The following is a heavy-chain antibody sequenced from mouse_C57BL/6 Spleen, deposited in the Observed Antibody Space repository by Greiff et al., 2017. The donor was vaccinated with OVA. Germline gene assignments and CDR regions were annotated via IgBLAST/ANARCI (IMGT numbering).Heavy chain of an antibody. CDR3: TRSEGYAWFAY. V-gene: IGHV1-15*01. CDR2: IDPETGGT. CDR1: GYTFTDYE. D-gene: IGHD2-2*01. J-gene: IGHJ3*01. Sequence: VQLQQSGAELVRPGASVTLSCKASGYTFTDYEMHWVKQTPVHGLEWIGAIDPETGGTAYNQKFKGKAILTADKSSSTAYMKLRSLTSEDSAVYYCTRSEGYAWFAYWGQGTLVTVSA.